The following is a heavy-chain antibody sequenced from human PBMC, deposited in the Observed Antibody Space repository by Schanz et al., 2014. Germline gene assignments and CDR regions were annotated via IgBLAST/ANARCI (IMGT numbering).Heavy chain of an antibody. CDR1: GFTFSIYA. D-gene: IGHD5-18*01. V-gene: IGHV3-23*04. Sequence: EVQLVESGGGLVKPGGSLRLSCAASGFTFSIYAMSWVRQAPGKGLEWVSGMSGSGSTADYADSVKGRFTISRDNSNNTLYLQMKSLRAEDTAVYYCAKYGGGYSYGFGEYWGQGILVTVSS. CDR3: AKYGGGYSYGFGEY. CDR2: MSGSGSTA. J-gene: IGHJ4*02.